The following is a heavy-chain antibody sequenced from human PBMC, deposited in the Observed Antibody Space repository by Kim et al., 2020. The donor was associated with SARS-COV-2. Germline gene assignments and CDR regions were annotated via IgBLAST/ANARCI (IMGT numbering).Heavy chain of an antibody. CDR3: VKDYVLRYFDWLLKGEYYFDY. V-gene: IGHV3-64D*06. Sequence: GGSLRLSCSASGFTFSSYAMHWVRQAPGKGLEYVSAISSNGGSTYYADSVKGRFTISRDNSKNTLYLQMSSLRAEDTAVYYCVKDYVLRYFDWLLKGEYYFDYWGQGTLVTVSS. CDR1: GFTFSSYA. J-gene: IGHJ4*02. D-gene: IGHD3-9*01. CDR2: ISSNGGST.